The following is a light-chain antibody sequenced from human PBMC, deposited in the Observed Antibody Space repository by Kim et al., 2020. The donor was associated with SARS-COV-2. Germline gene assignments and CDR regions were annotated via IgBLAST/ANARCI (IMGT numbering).Light chain of an antibody. CDR2: WAS. V-gene: IGKV4-1*01. J-gene: IGKJ1*01. Sequence: DIVMTQSPDSLAVSLGERATIKCKSSQTLLYSSNNKNHLAWYQQKPGQPPKLLIYWASIREFGVPERFSGSGSGTDFTLTISSLQAEDVALYYCQQYYSIPRTFGRGTKVDIK. CDR1: QTLLYSSNNKNH. CDR3: QQYYSIPRT.